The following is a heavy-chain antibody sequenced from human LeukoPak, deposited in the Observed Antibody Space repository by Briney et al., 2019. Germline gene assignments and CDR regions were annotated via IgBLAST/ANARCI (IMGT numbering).Heavy chain of an antibody. CDR2: INPNSGGT. D-gene: IGHD3-10*01. J-gene: IGHJ6*02. Sequence: GASVKVSCKASGYTFTGYYMHWVRQAPGQGLEWMGWINPNSGGTNYAQKFQGWVTMTRDTSISTAYMELSRLRSDDTAVYYCARSGSHYADHYYYYGMDVWGQGTTVTVSS. CDR3: ARSGSHYADHYYYYGMDV. CDR1: GYTFTGYY. V-gene: IGHV1-2*04.